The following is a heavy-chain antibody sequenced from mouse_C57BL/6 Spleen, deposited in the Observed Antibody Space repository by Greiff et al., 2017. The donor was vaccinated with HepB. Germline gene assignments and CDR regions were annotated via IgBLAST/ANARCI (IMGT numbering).Heavy chain of an antibody. CDR2: ISSGSSTI. V-gene: IGHV5-17*01. J-gene: IGHJ2*01. CDR3: ARGKWVTYFDY. Sequence: DVQLVESGGGLVKPGGSLKLSCAASGFTFSDYGMHWVRQAPEKGLEWVAYISSGSSTIYYADTVKGRFTISRDNAKNTLFLQMTSLRSEDTAMYYCARGKWVTYFDYWGQGTTLTVSS. D-gene: IGHD2-2*01. CDR1: GFTFSDYG.